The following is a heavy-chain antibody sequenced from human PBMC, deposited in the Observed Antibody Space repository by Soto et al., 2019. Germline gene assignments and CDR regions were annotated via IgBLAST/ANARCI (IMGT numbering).Heavy chain of an antibody. CDR3: AREYYGLLTGYYTDY. CDR2: ISGDGVTT. Sequence: VQLVESGGDLVQRGGSLRLSCAASGFPFSSYWMHWVRHTPGKGLDWVARISGDGVTTYYADSVTGRFTVSRDNAKNTLSLQISVLRAEDTAVYYCAREYYGLLTGYYTDYWGQGTLVSVSS. CDR1: GFPFSSYW. J-gene: IGHJ4*02. D-gene: IGHD3-9*01. V-gene: IGHV3-74*01.